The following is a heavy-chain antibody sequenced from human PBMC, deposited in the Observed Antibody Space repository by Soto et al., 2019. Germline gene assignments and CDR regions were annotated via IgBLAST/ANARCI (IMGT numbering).Heavy chain of an antibody. J-gene: IGHJ4*02. CDR2: ISYDGSNK. Sequence: GGSLRLSCAASGFTFSSYGMHWVRQAPGKGLEWVAVISYDGSNKYYADSVKGRFTISRDNSKNKLYLQMNSLRGEDTAVYYCAKRNPLPKYSGSSNDPATYFDYWGQGTLVTVSS. D-gene: IGHD1-26*01. V-gene: IGHV3-30*18. CDR3: AKRNPLPKYSGSSNDPATYFDY. CDR1: GFTFSSYG.